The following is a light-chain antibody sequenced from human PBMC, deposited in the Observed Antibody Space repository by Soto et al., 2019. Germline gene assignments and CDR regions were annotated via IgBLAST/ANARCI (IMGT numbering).Light chain of an antibody. V-gene: IGKV3-20*01. CDR3: QQYNNWPH. CDR2: GAS. Sequence: DIVLTQSPGTLSLSPGERATLSCRASQSVRSTSLAWYQQKPGQAPRLLIYGASSRATGIPDRFSGGGSGTDFTLTISSLQSEDFAVYYCQQYNNWPHFGQGTRLEIK. J-gene: IGKJ5*01. CDR1: QSVRSTS.